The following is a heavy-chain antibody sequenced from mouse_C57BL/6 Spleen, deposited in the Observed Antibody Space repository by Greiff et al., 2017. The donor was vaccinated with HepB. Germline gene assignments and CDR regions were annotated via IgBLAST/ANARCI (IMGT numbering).Heavy chain of an antibody. CDR2: IWSGGST. D-gene: IGHD2-3*01. Sequence: QVQLKESGPGLVQPSQSLSITCTVSGFSLTSYGVHWVRQSPGKGLEWLGVIWSGGSTDYNAAFISRLSISKDNSKSQVFFKMNSRQADDTAIYYCARKGDIWAYDGYSLAMDYWGQGTSVTVSS. CDR3: ARKGDIWAYDGYSLAMDY. V-gene: IGHV2-2*01. CDR1: GFSLTSYG. J-gene: IGHJ4*01.